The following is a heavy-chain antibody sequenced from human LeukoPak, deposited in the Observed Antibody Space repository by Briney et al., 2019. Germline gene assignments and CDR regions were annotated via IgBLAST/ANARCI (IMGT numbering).Heavy chain of an antibody. CDR1: GFTFSSYG. CDR2: ISYDGSNK. D-gene: IGHD1-26*01. CDR3: AKDGVGATTNYFDY. J-gene: IGHJ4*02. Sequence: GRSLRLSCAASGFTFSSYGMHWVRQAPGKGREWVAVISYDGSNKYYADSVKGRFTISRDNSKNTLYLQMNSLRAEDTAVYYCAKDGVGATTNYFDYWGQGTLVTVSS. V-gene: IGHV3-30*18.